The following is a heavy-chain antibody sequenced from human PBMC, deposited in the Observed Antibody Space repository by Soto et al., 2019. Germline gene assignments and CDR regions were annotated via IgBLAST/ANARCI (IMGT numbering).Heavy chain of an antibody. Sequence: ASETLSLTCTVSGGSISSDYWSWIRQPPGQGLEWIGYIYYTGSTNYNPSLKSRVTISVDTSKNQFSLSLTSVTAADTAVYYCARDTRLDYGSGYYYYVMDVWGQGATVTVSS. CDR3: ARDTRLDYGSGYYYYVMDV. CDR1: GGSISSDY. CDR2: IYYTGST. V-gene: IGHV4-59*01. J-gene: IGHJ6*02. D-gene: IGHD3-10*01.